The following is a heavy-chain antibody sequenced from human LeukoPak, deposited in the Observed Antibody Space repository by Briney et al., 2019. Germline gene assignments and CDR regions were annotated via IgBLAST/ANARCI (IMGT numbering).Heavy chain of an antibody. CDR3: ARGGVFQDLYSYYYGMDV. J-gene: IGHJ6*02. Sequence: ASVTVSCKASGYTFTGYIMHWVRQAPGQGLEWMGWINANSGGTSYAQKFQGRVTMTRDTSISTAYLELSGLRSDDTAVYYCARGGVFQDLYSYYYGMDVWGQGTTVTISS. V-gene: IGHV1-2*02. CDR1: GYTFTGYI. CDR2: INANSGGT. D-gene: IGHD3-16*01.